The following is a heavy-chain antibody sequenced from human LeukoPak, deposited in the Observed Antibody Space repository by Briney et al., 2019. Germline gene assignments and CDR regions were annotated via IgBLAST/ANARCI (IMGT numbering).Heavy chain of an antibody. CDR2: INAGNGNT. CDR1: GYTFTSYA. Sequence: PKASVKVSCKASGYTFTSYAMHWVRQAPGQRLEWMGWINAGNGNTKYSQKFQGRVTITRDTSASTAYMELSSLRSEDTAVYYCARDRASYYYYGMDVWAKGPRSPSP. CDR3: ARDRASYYYYGMDV. J-gene: IGHJ6*02. V-gene: IGHV1-3*01.